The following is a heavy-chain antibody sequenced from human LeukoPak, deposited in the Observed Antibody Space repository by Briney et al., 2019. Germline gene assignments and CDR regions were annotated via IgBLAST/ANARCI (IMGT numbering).Heavy chain of an antibody. D-gene: IGHD5-24*01. Sequence: GGCLRLSCAASGFTFGSYSMNWVRQAPGKGLEWISYIGTSSSTVYYADSVKGRFTISRDNSKNSLYLQMNSLRAEDTAVYYCTRGRPYYMDVWGKGTTVTVSS. CDR3: TRGRPYYMDV. CDR2: IGTSSSTV. J-gene: IGHJ6*03. V-gene: IGHV3-48*04. CDR1: GFTFGSYS.